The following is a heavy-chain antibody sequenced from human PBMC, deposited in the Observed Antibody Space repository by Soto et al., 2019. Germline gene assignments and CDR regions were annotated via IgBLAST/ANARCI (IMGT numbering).Heavy chain of an antibody. Sequence: SETLSLTCTVSGDSITRSNFYWGWIRQPPGKGLEWLGSIFYSGSTFYNPALRSRVTFSVDTSKNHFSLKLSSVTAADTAVYYCARHKTTMLTVVSAFDPWGQGTRVTVSS. CDR1: GDSITRSNFY. V-gene: IGHV4-39*02. D-gene: IGHD3-22*01. CDR2: IFYSGST. J-gene: IGHJ5*02. CDR3: ARHKTTMLTVVSAFDP.